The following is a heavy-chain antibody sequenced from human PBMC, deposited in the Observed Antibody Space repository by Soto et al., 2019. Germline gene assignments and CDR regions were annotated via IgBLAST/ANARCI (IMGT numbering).Heavy chain of an antibody. CDR1: GFTFSSYG. CDR2: IWYDGSNK. D-gene: IGHD2-15*01. CDR3: ARDYLVIPHRVIDY. J-gene: IGHJ4*02. Sequence: QVQLVESGGGVVQPGRSLRLSCAASGFTFSSYGMHWVRQAPGKGLGWVAVIWYDGSNKYYADSVKGRFTISRDNSMSILYLQMNILRAEKTAVYYCARDYLVIPHRVIDYWGQGTRVTVSS. V-gene: IGHV3-33*01.